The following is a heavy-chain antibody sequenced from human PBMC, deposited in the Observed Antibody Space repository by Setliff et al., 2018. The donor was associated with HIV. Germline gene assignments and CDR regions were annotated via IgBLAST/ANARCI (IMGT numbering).Heavy chain of an antibody. CDR2: ISYNSGRI. J-gene: IGHJ6*03. V-gene: IGHV3-9*01. CDR1: GFTIDDYA. D-gene: IGHD3-10*01. CDR3: AKEYYGSESRYFYYYYFDV. Sequence: GGSLRLSCAVSGFTIDDYAMHWVRQVPGKGLEWVSSISYNSGRIGYADSVKGRFTISRDNAKKSLYLQMNSLRVEDTALYYCAKEYYGSESRYFYYYYFDVWGKGTTVTVS.